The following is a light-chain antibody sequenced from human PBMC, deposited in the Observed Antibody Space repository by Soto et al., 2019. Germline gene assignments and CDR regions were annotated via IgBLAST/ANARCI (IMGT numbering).Light chain of an antibody. CDR1: SVDVGGYNF. CDR3: SSFSSVSTPLV. J-gene: IGLJ2*01. V-gene: IGLV2-14*01. Sequence: QSVLTQPASVSGSPGQSITISCTGTSVDVGGYNFVSWYQCRPDTAPKLIIYEVSYRPSGVSNRFSGSKSGNTASLPISGLQAEDEADYYCSSFSSVSTPLVFGGGTKVTVL. CDR2: EVS.